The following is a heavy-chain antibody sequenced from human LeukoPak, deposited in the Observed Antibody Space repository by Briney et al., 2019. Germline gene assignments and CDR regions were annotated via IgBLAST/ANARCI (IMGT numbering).Heavy chain of an antibody. Sequence: SETLSLTCTVSGGSISGYYWTWIRQPPGKGLEWSGYIYSSGSTNYNPPLMSRVTISVDTSKNQFSLKLTSVTAADTAIYYCAKTVRQWLANDAFAIWGQGTMVTVSS. CDR1: GGSISGYY. CDR2: IYSSGST. J-gene: IGHJ3*02. CDR3: AKTVRQWLANDAFAI. V-gene: IGHV4-59*01. D-gene: IGHD6-19*01.